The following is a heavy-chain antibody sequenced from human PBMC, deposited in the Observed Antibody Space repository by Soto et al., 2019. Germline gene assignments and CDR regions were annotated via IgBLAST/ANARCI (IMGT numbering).Heavy chain of an antibody. V-gene: IGHV3-53*01. CDR3: HGYGY. J-gene: IGHJ4*02. CDR1: GFTVSSSNY. D-gene: IGHD5-12*01. CDR2: IYTGGTT. Sequence: EVQLVESGGGLIQPGGSLRLSCVVSGFTVSSSNYMSWVRQAPGKGLEWVSIIYTGGTTYYADSVKGRFTISRDNSKNTLYLQMNSLRAEDTAVYYCHGYGYWGQGTLVTVSS.